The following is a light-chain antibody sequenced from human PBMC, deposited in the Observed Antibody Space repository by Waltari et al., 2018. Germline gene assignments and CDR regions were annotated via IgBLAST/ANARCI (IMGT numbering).Light chain of an antibody. J-gene: IGLJ2*01. CDR2: DVT. Sequence: QSALTQPRSVSGSPGQSVTISCTGTSSDVGGYNCFSWYQQHPGKAPKPMIYDVTKRPSWVPDRFSGSKSGNTASLTISGLQAEDEADYYCCSYAGSPWVFGGGTKLTVL. CDR3: CSYAGSPWV. V-gene: IGLV2-11*01. CDR1: SSDVGGYNC.